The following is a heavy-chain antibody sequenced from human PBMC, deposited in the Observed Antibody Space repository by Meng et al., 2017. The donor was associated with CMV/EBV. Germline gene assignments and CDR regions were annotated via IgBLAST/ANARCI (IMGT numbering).Heavy chain of an antibody. CDR1: GFTFDHYG. D-gene: IGHD3-22*01. Sequence: SGFTFDHYGMSCVRQAPGKGLEWVSGINWNGGSTGYADSVKGRFTISRDNAKNSLYLQMNSLRAEDTALYYCARFYYDSSGPLFDYWGQGTLVTVSS. CDR3: ARFYYDSSGPLFDY. J-gene: IGHJ4*02. V-gene: IGHV3-20*03. CDR2: INWNGGST.